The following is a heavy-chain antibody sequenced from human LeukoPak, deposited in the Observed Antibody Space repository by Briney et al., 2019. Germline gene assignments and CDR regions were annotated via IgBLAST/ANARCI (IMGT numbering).Heavy chain of an antibody. CDR1: GFTFSNYA. CDR2: ISSNGGST. D-gene: IGHD5-18*01. V-gene: IGHV3-64*02. CDR3: ARDAQAWGGYSYAYEFSYYFDY. Sequence: PVGSRRLSCAASGFTFSNYAMHWVRQAPGKGLEYVSAISSNGGSTYYAESVKGRFTVSRDNSKNTLYLQMGSLRGEDMAVYYCARDAQAWGGYSYAYEFSYYFDYWGQGTLVTVSS. J-gene: IGHJ4*02.